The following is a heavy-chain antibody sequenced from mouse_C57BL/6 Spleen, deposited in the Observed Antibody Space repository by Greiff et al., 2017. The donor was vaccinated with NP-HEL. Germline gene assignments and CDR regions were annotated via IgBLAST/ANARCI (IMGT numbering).Heavy chain of an antibody. CDR3: ARVGYYGSYYYAMDY. Sequence: QVQLQQPGAELVKPGASVKLSCKASGYTFTSYWMHWVKQRPGQGLEWIGMIHPNSGSTNYNEKFKSKAKLTVDKSSSTAYMQLSSLTSEDSAVYYCARVGYYGSYYYAMDYWGQGTSVTVSS. J-gene: IGHJ4*01. D-gene: IGHD1-1*01. CDR2: IHPNSGST. CDR1: GYTFTSYW. V-gene: IGHV1-64*01.